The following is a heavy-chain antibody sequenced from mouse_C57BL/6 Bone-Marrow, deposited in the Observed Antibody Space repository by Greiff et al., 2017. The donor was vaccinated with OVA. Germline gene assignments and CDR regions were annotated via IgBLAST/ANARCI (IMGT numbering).Heavy chain of an antibody. D-gene: IGHD1-2*01. J-gene: IGHJ3*01. CDR3: ARLRRAWFAY. CDR1: GYSITSGYY. CDR2: ISYDGSN. V-gene: IGHV3-6*01. Sequence: EVKLQESGPGLVKPSQSLSLTCSVTGYSITSGYYWNWIRQFPGNKLEWMGYISYDGSNNYNPSLKNRISITRDTSKNQFFLKLNSGTTEDTATYYCARLRRAWFAYWGQGTLVTVSA.